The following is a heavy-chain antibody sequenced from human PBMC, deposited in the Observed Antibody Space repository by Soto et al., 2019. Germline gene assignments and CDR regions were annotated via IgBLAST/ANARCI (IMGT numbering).Heavy chain of an antibody. D-gene: IGHD1-7*01. Sequence: SQTLSLTCAISGDSVSSNSAAWNWIRQSPSRGLEWLGRTYYRSKWYNDYAVSVKSRITINPDTSKNQFSLQLNSVTPEDTAVYYCARDSRRYNWNYFLGMDVWGQGTTVTVSS. CDR1: GDSVSSNSAA. V-gene: IGHV6-1*01. CDR3: ARDSRRYNWNYFLGMDV. CDR2: TYYRSKWYN. J-gene: IGHJ6*02.